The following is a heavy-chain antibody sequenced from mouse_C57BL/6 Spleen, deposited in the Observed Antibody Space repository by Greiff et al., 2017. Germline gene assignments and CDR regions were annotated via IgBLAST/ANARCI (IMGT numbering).Heavy chain of an antibody. J-gene: IGHJ2*01. CDR3: ALTTVVATSDY. CDR1: GYTFTDYE. Sequence: QVHVKQSGAELVRPGASVTLSCKASGYTFTDYEMHWVKQTPVHGLEWIGAIDPETGGTAYNQKFKGKAILTADKSSSTAYMELRSLTSEDSAVYYCALTTVVATSDYWGQGTTLTVSS. V-gene: IGHV1-15*01. D-gene: IGHD1-1*01. CDR2: IDPETGGT.